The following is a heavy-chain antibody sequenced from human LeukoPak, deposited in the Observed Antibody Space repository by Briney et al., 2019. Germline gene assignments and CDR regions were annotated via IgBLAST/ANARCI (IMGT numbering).Heavy chain of an antibody. CDR2: IIQDGSDK. CDR3: AKGGVTTVPYFDS. Sequence: GGSLRLSCEASGFTFSLNWMSWVRQAPGKGLEWVANIIQDGSDKYYVDSVKGRFTISRDNSMNTLYLQMNSLRGDDTAVYYCAKGGVTTVPYFDSWGQGTLVTVSS. V-gene: IGHV3-7*03. CDR1: GFTFSLNW. J-gene: IGHJ4*02. D-gene: IGHD1-1*01.